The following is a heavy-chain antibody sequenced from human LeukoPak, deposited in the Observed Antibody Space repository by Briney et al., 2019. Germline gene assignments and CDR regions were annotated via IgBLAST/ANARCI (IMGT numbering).Heavy chain of an antibody. CDR1: GGSISSYY. J-gene: IGHJ5*02. CDR3: ARETRISYCSSTSCYTHNWFDP. CDR2: IYTSGST. V-gene: IGHV4-4*07. Sequence: SETLSLTCTVSGGSISSYYWSWLRQPAGKGLEWIGRIYTSGSTNYNPSLKSRVTMSVDTSKNQFSLKLSSVTAADTAVYYCARETRISYCSSTSCYTHNWFDPWGQGTLVTVSS. D-gene: IGHD2-2*02.